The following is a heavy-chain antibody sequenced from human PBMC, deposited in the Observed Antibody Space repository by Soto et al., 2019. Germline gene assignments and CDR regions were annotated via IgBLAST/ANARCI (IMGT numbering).Heavy chain of an antibody. J-gene: IGHJ4*02. D-gene: IGHD3-22*01. V-gene: IGHV3-7*01. CDR2: IKQDGSER. CDR1: GFTFSSYW. Sequence: PGRSLRLSCAASGFTFSSYWMSWVRQGPGKGPEWVANIKQDGSERFYVGSVKGRFTISRDNAKNSLYLQLNSLRVEDTAVYYCVRGRGYYDTRGQGTVVTVSS. CDR3: VRGRGYYDT.